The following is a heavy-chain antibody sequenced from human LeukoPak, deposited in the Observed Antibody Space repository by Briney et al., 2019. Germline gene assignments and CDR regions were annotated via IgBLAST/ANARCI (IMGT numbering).Heavy chain of an antibody. V-gene: IGHV1-46*01. CDR2: VNPSDGAT. CDR1: GYTFTMFY. D-gene: IGHD3-10*01. Sequence: ASVKVSCKTSGYTFTMFYIHWVRQAPGQGLEWMGMVNPSDGATTYAQRFRGRVTMTRDMSTTTVYMDLRSLRSEDTAVYFCAREPRGGLSESWGVLFASYYTYYYMDVWGRGTTVTVSS. J-gene: IGHJ6*03. CDR3: AREPRGGLSESWGVLFASYYTYYYMDV.